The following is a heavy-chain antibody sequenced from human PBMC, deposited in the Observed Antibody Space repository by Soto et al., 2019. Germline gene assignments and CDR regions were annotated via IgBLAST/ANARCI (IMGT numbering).Heavy chain of an antibody. V-gene: IGHV4-34*01. J-gene: IGHJ4*02. CDR2: INHSGST. CDR1: GTSISSTYY. Sequence: PSETLSLTCFVSGTSISSTYYWSWIRQPPGKGLEWIGEINHSGSTNYNPSLKSRVTISVDTSKNQFSLKLSSVAAADTAVYYCARGIVGATDPSHYFDYWRQGTLVTVSS. D-gene: IGHD1-26*01. CDR3: ARGIVGATDPSHYFDY.